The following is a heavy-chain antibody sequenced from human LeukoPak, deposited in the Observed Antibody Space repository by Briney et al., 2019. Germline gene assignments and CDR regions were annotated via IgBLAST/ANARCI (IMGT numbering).Heavy chain of an antibody. CDR3: ARARCDTCGYGS. Sequence: GRSLRLSCAASGFTFDEYAMHWVRQAPGKGLEWVSGISWNSGSIGYADSVKGRFTISRDSSKNTLYLQMNSLRPEDTAEYYCARARCDTCGYGSWGQGTLVTVSS. CDR1: GFTFDEYA. D-gene: IGHD3-22*01. CDR2: ISWNSGSI. J-gene: IGHJ5*02. V-gene: IGHV3-9*01.